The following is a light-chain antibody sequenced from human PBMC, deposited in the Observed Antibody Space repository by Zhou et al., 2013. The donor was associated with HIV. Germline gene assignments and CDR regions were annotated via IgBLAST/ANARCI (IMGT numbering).Light chain of an antibody. CDR2: GAS. J-gene: IGKJ4*01. CDR3: QQYGSSLLT. Sequence: ENVLTQSPGTLSLSPGERATLSCRASQSVTTYLAWYQQKPGQAPRLLFYGASSRATGIPDRFSGSGSGTDFTLTISRLEPEDFAVYYCQQYGSSLLTFGGGTKVEIK. CDR1: QSVTTY. V-gene: IGKV3-20*01.